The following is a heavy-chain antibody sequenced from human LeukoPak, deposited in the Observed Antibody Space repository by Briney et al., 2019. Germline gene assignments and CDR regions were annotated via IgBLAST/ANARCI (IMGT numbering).Heavy chain of an antibody. J-gene: IGHJ4*02. Sequence: GGSLRLSCVASGFTFSKFEMNWVRQAPGKGLEWISHISTGTYIAYTDSVKGRFTISRDNAKNSLYLQMNSLRAEDTAVYYCTREQDREAAATVVGDYWGQGTLVTVSS. CDR1: GFTFSKFE. CDR2: ISTGTYI. D-gene: IGHD4-23*01. CDR3: TREQDREAAATVVGDY. V-gene: IGHV3-48*03.